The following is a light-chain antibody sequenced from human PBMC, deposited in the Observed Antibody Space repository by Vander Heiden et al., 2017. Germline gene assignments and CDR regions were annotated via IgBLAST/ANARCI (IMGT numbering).Light chain of an antibody. CDR2: AND. J-gene: IGLJ1*01. CDR3: GTWDSSLSNFV. V-gene: IGLV1-51*01. CDR1: SSNIGNNH. Sequence: QSVPTQPPSVSVVPGPKVTVSCSGSSSNIGNNHVSWYQSLPGTAPKLLIHANDHRPLGIPDRFSGSKSGTSATLGIAGLQTGDEADYYCGTWDSSLSNFVFGSGTKVTVL.